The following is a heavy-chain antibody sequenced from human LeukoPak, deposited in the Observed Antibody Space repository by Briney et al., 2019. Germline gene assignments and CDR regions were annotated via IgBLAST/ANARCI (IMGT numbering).Heavy chain of an antibody. CDR1: GVSINNYY. D-gene: IGHD3-22*01. V-gene: IGHV4-59*01. Sequence: SETLSLTCAVSGVSINNYYWSWIRQPPGKGLEWIGNIYYTGSTTHNPSLKSRVTISVDTSKNQFSLSLSSVTAADTAVYYCARGIKNYYDSSAYFDYWGQGTLVTASS. J-gene: IGHJ4*02. CDR2: IYYTGST. CDR3: ARGIKNYYDSSAYFDY.